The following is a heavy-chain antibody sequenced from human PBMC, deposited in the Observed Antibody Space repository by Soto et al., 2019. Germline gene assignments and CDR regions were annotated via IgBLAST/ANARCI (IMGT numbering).Heavy chain of an antibody. J-gene: IGHJ6*02. Sequence: QVQLVQSGAEVKKPGSSVKVSCKASGGTFSSYAISWVRQAPGQGLEWMGGIIPIFGTANYAQKFQGRVTITADESTSKAYMELSSLRSEDTAVYYCARGSSDTAMVTGPVDYYYYYGMDVWGQGTTVTVSS. CDR1: GGTFSSYA. V-gene: IGHV1-69*01. D-gene: IGHD5-18*01. CDR3: ARGSSDTAMVTGPVDYYYYYGMDV. CDR2: IIPIFGTA.